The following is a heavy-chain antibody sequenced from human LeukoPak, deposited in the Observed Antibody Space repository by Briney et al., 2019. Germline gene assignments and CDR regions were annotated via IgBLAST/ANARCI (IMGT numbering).Heavy chain of an antibody. CDR3: ARAGGYSGYDTPVDY. Sequence: ASVKVSCKASGGTFSSYAISWVRQAPGQGLEWMGRIIPILGIANYAQKFQGRVTITADKSTSTAYMELSSLGSEDTAVYYCARAGGYSGYDTPVDYWGQGTLVTVSS. D-gene: IGHD5-12*01. CDR1: GGTFSSYA. V-gene: IGHV1-69*04. J-gene: IGHJ4*02. CDR2: IIPILGIA.